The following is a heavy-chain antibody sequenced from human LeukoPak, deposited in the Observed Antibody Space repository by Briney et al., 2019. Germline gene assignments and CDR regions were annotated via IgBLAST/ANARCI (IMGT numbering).Heavy chain of an antibody. CDR2: INTNTGNP. J-gene: IGHJ6*02. Sequence: ASVQVSCKASGYTFTSYAMNWVRQAPGQGLEWMGWINTNTGNPTYAQGFTGRFVFSLDTSVSTTYLQISSLKAEDTAVYYCARWGPPEGSGSGWNYYYYYGMDVWGQGTTVTVFS. CDR1: GYTFTSYA. D-gene: IGHD6-19*01. CDR3: ARWGPPEGSGSGWNYYYYYGMDV. V-gene: IGHV7-4-1*02.